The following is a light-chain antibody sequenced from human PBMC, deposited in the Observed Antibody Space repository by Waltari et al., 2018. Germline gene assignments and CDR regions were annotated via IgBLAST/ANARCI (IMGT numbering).Light chain of an antibody. CDR1: SSDVGAYNY. CDR3: CSHAGSYALWV. J-gene: IGLJ3*02. V-gene: IGLV2-11*01. CDR2: NVN. Sequence: QSALTQPRSVSGSPRQSVTVSCTGTSSDVGAYNYLPWYQHQPGKAPKLVVYNVNTRPSGVPDRFSGSKSGSTASLTISGLQAEDESDYYCCSHAGSYALWVFGGGTTVTVL.